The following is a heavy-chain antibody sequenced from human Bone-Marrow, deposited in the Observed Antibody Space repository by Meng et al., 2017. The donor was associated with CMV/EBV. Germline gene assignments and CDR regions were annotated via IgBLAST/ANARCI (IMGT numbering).Heavy chain of an antibody. CDR1: GFTVSSNY. Sequence: GESLKISCAASGFTVSSNYMSWVRQAPGKGLEWVSAISGSGGSTYYADSVKGRFTISRDNSKNTLYLQMNSLRAEDTAVYYCAKDSTASPFYWGQGTLVTVSS. CDR3: AKDSTASPFY. D-gene: IGHD4-17*01. V-gene: IGHV3-23*01. J-gene: IGHJ4*02. CDR2: ISGSGGST.